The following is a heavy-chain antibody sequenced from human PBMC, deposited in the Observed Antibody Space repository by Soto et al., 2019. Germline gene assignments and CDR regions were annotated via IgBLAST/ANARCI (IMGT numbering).Heavy chain of an antibody. J-gene: IGHJ4*02. CDR2: INSGGST. Sequence: EVQLLESGGDLVQPGGSLRLSCAASGFTFSSYTMTWVRQAPGKGLEWVSGINSGGSTYDEDAVKGGFTITRDDSKNTSYLKIIRMRAEDTAVYYLAKDLRPDGVWDFDYWGQGTLVTVSS. V-gene: IGHV3-23*01. D-gene: IGHD4-17*01. CDR3: AKDLRPDGVWDFDY. CDR1: GFTFSSYT.